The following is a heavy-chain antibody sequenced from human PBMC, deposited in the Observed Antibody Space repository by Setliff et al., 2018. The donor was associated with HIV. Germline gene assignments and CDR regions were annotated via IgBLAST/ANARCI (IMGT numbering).Heavy chain of an antibody. V-gene: IGHV1-69*05. J-gene: IGHJ6*02. CDR2: IIPIFGTA. D-gene: IGHD1-26*01. Sequence: SVKVSCKASGGTFSSYAISWVRQAPGQGLEWMGGIIPIFGTANYAQKFQGRVTITTDESTSTAYMELSSLRSDDTAVYYCAGGDSGSYWDYYYGMDVWGQGTTVTVSS. CDR1: GGTFSSYA. CDR3: AGGDSGSYWDYYYGMDV.